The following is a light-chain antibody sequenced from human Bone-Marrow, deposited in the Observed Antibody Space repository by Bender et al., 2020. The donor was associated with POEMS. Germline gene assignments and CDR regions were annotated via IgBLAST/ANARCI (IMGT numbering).Light chain of an antibody. CDR3: SAWDDSLSGWV. V-gene: IGLV1-36*01. J-gene: IGLJ3*02. CDR2: YDD. Sequence: QSVVTQPPSLSEAPRQRVTISGSGISSNIGNHGVTWYQQLPGEAPKLLIYYDDLLTPGVSDRFSASKSGTSASLTMSELQSEDEALYYCSAWDDSLSGWVFGGGTKLTVL. CDR1: SSNIGNHG.